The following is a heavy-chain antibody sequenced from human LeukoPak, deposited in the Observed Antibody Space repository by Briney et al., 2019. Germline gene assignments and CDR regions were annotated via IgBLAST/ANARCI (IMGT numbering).Heavy chain of an antibody. Sequence: PGRSLRLSCAASGFTFSSYAMHWVRQTPGKGLEWVAVISYDGSNKFDADSVKGRFTISRDNSKTTLYLEMKGLRAEDTGVYFCARGRGGTTTPYYFDSWGRGALVTVSS. CDR3: ARGRGGTTTPYYFDS. J-gene: IGHJ4*02. CDR2: ISYDGSNK. D-gene: IGHD1-26*01. CDR1: GFTFSSYA. V-gene: IGHV3-30*04.